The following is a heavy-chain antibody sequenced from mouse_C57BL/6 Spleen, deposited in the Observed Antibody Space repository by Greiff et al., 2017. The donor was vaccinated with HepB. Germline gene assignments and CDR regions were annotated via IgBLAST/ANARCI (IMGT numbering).Heavy chain of an antibody. CDR3: ARETGTGYYFDY. CDR1: GYSITSGYY. D-gene: IGHD4-1*01. V-gene: IGHV3-6*01. CDR2: ISYDGSN. J-gene: IGHJ2*01. Sequence: ESGPGLVKPSQSLSLTCSVTGYSITSGYYWNWIRQFPGNKLEWMGYISYDGSNNYNPSLKNRISITRDTSKNQFFLNLNSVTTEDTATYYCARETGTGYYFDYWGQGTTLTVSS.